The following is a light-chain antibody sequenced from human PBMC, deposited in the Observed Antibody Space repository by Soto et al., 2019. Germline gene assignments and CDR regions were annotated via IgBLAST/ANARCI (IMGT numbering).Light chain of an antibody. Sequence: QSVLTQPPSVSGAPGQRVTISCTGNNANLGAGYDVHWYQQLPGTAPKLLIFRDNQRPSGVPDRFSGSKSGTSASLAISGLRSEDEADYFCATCDDSLSGWVFGGGTKVTVL. J-gene: IGLJ3*02. V-gene: IGLV1-47*01. CDR3: ATCDDSLSGWV. CDR2: RDN. CDR1: NANLGAGYD.